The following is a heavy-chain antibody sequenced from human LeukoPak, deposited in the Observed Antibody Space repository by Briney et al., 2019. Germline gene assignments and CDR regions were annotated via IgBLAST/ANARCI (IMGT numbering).Heavy chain of an antibody. CDR2: IIPILGIA. V-gene: IGHV1-69*04. CDR3: ARDKAYCGGDCYRHSDAFDI. CDR1: GGTFSSYA. D-gene: IGHD2-21*02. J-gene: IGHJ3*02. Sequence: SVKVSCKASGGTFSSYAISWVRQAPGQGLEWMGRIIPILGIANYAQKFQGRVTITADKSTSTAYMELSSLRSEDTAVYYCARDKAYCGGDCYRHSDAFDIWGQGTMVTVSS.